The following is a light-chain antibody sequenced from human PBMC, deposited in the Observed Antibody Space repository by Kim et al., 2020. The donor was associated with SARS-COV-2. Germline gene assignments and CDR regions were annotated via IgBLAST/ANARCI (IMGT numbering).Light chain of an antibody. J-gene: IGLJ1*01. V-gene: IGLV2-23*02. CDR2: EVR. Sequence: GQSITFVGTGTSSDVGSYNLVSWYEQHPGKAPKLIIYEVRRRPSGVSNRFSGSKSGNTASLTISGLQAEDEADYYCCSYAGATKYVFGTGTKVTVL. CDR3: CSYAGATKYV. CDR1: SSDVGSYNL.